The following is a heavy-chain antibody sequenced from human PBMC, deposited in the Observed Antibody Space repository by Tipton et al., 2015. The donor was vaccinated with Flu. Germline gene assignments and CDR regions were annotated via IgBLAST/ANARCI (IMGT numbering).Heavy chain of an antibody. V-gene: IGHV4-34*01. D-gene: IGHD2-2*01. CDR1: GGSFSGYY. Sequence: TLSLTCAVYGGSFSGYYWSWIRQPPGKGLEWIGEINHSGSTNYNPSLKSRVTISVGTSKNQFSLKLSSVTAADTAVYYCARQKRLRSTYCSSTSCYFPLRYFDLWGRGTLVTVSS. CDR2: INHSGST. CDR3: ARQKRLRSTYCSSTSCYFPLRYFDL. J-gene: IGHJ2*01.